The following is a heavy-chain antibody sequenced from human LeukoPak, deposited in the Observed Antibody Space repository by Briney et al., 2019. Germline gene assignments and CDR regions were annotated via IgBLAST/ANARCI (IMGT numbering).Heavy chain of an antibody. V-gene: IGHV3-30*19. Sequence: PGRSLRLSCAASGFTFSTYDIHWVRQAPGKGLEWVAVISYDGTNKYYADSVKGRFTISRDNSKNTLYLQMNSLRTEDTAVYYCARVDWGLDYWGQGTLVTVSS. CDR3: ARVDWGLDY. CDR1: GFTFSTYD. CDR2: ISYDGTNK. J-gene: IGHJ4*02. D-gene: IGHD7-27*01.